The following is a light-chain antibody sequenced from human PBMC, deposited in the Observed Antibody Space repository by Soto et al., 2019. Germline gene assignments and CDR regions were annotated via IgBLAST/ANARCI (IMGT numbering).Light chain of an antibody. CDR2: GAS. J-gene: IGKJ1*01. CDR1: QSVSST. V-gene: IGKV3-15*01. Sequence: EILMTQSPATLSVSPGERATLSCRASQSVSSTLAWYQQKPGQAPRLLIYGASTRATDIPARFSGSGSGTEFTLTISSLQSEDFAGYYCQQYYSWPRTFGQGTKVEIK. CDR3: QQYYSWPRT.